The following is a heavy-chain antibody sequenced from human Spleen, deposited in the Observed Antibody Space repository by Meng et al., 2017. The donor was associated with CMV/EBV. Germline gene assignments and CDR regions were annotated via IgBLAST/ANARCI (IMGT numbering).Heavy chain of an antibody. J-gene: IGHJ4*02. V-gene: IGHV3-7*01. CDR3: ARGDGGIAAADFDY. CDR1: GFTFSNYW. Sequence: GESLKISCAASGFTFSNYWMTWVRQSPGKGLEWVANIKQDGSEKYYVDSVKGRFTISRDNAKNSLYLQMNSLRAEDTAVYYCARGDGGIAAADFDYWGQGTLVTVSS. CDR2: IKQDGSEK. D-gene: IGHD6-13*01.